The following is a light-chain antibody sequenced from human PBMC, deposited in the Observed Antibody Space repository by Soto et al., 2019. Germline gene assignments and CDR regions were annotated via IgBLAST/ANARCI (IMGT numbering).Light chain of an antibody. Sequence: QSVLTQPPSVSGAPGQRVTISCTGSSSNIGAGYDVHWYQRLPGTTPKVLIYGNNNRPSGVPDRFSGSKSGTSASLAITCLHADDEADYYCQSYDSSLSGSYVFGTGTKLTVL. CDR2: GNN. V-gene: IGLV1-40*01. J-gene: IGLJ1*01. CDR1: SSNIGAGYD. CDR3: QSYDSSLSGSYV.